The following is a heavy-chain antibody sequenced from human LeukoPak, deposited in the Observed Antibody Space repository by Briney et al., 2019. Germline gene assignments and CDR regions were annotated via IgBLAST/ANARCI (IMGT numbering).Heavy chain of an antibody. Sequence: PGGSLRLSCAASGFTVSSNYMSWVRQAPGKGLEWVSVIYSGGSTYYADSVKGRFTISRDNSKNTLYLQMNSLRAEDTAVYYCARARILEWLFEYYFDYWGQGTLVTVSS. CDR1: GFTVSSNY. CDR3: ARARILEWLFEYYFDY. CDR2: IYSGGST. V-gene: IGHV3-53*01. D-gene: IGHD3-3*01. J-gene: IGHJ4*02.